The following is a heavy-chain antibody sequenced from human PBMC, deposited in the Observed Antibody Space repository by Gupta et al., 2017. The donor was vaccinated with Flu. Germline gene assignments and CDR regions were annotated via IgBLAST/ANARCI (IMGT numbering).Heavy chain of an antibody. CDR1: GGSISSTSYY. CDR2: VYTSGST. V-gene: IGHV4-61*02. CDR3: ARGSKYCSDGTCYSLYFDN. Sequence: QVQLQESCPGLVKPSQTLSLTCTLSGGSISSTSYYWNWIRQPAGKGLEWIGRVYTSGSTNYNPSLKSRGTISLDTSKNQFSLKLTSVTAADTAVYYCARGSKYCSDGTCYSLYFDNWGQGTLVTVSS. D-gene: IGHD2-15*01. J-gene: IGHJ4*02.